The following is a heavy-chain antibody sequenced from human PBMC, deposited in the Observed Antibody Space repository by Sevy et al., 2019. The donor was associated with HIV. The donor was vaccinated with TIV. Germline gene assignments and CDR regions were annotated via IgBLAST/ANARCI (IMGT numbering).Heavy chain of an antibody. J-gene: IGHJ6*02. Sequence: ASVKVSCKASGYTFTDYYIHWVRQAPGQGREWMALINPNDGVTNYAQRFQGGVTGTRDTSISTAYMELRRLRYDDTAIYYCARLTTMPTSDLYGMDVWGQGTTVTVSS. V-gene: IGHV1-2*02. CDR2: INPNDGVT. D-gene: IGHD1-1*01. CDR1: GYTFTDYY. CDR3: ARLTTMPTSDLYGMDV.